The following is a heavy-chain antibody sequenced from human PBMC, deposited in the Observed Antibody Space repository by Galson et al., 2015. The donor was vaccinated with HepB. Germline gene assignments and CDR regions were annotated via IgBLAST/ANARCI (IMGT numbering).Heavy chain of an antibody. J-gene: IGHJ4*02. CDR2: ISYDGKNK. CDR1: GFTFTSYG. Sequence: SLRLSCAASGFTFTSYGMHWVRQAPGKGLEWVAVISYDGKNKYYADSVKGRFIISRDNAKNTLYLQMNSLRVEDTAVYRCAKPLERQHVTGREGGDFDYWGQGTLVTVSS. CDR3: AKPLERQHVTGREGGDFDY. V-gene: IGHV3-30*18. D-gene: IGHD3-10*01.